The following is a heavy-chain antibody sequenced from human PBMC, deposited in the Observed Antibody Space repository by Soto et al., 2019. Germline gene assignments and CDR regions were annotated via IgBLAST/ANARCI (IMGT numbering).Heavy chain of an antibody. CDR2: ISWNSGSI. CDR1: GFTFDDYA. V-gene: IGHV3-9*01. Sequence: EVQLVESGGGLVQPGRSLRLSCAASGFTFDDYAMHWVRQAPGKGLEWVSAISWNSGSIGYADSVKGRFTISRDNAKNSLYLQMNSLRAEDTALYYCAKDHSSSWFNRFDPWGQGTLVTVSS. D-gene: IGHD6-13*01. CDR3: AKDHSSSWFNRFDP. J-gene: IGHJ5*02.